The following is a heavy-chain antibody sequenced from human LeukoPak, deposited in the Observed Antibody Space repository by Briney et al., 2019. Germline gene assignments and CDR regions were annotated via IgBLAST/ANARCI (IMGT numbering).Heavy chain of an antibody. D-gene: IGHD2-15*01. CDR1: GGSISSYY. CDR2: IYYSGST. CDR3: ARLGSSYSARYFDL. J-gene: IGHJ2*01. Sequence: PSETLSLTCTVSGGSISSYYWSWIRQPPGKGLEWIGYIYYSGSTNYNPSLKSRVTVSVDTSKNQFSLKLSSVTAADTAVYYCARLGSSYSARYFDLWGRGTLVTVSS. V-gene: IGHV4-59*08.